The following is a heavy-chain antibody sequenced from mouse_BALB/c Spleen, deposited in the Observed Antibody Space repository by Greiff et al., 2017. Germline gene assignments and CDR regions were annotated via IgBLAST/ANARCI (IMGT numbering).Heavy chain of an antibody. CDR3: ARIPLSYNAMDC. CDR1: GYNFTSYW. Sequence: QVQLQQPGAELVKPGTSVKLSCKASGYNFTSYWINWVKLRPGQGLEWIGDIYPGSGSTNYNEKFKSKATLTVDTSSSTAYMQLSSLASEDSALYYCARIPLSYNAMDCWGQGTSVTVSS. J-gene: IGHJ4*01. CDR2: IYPGSGST. V-gene: IGHV1-55*01.